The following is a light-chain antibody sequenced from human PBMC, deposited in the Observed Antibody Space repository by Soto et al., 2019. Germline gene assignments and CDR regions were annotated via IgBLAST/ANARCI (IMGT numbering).Light chain of an antibody. CDR3: QQYGSSLFT. Sequence: DIVLTQSPGTLSLSPGERATLSCRPSQSVSSKYLAWYQQKPGQPPRVLIYGTSIRATGIPERFSGGGSGTDFTLTITRLESEDFAVYYCQQYGSSLFTFGPGTKVDFK. CDR1: QSVSSKY. J-gene: IGKJ3*01. V-gene: IGKV3-20*01. CDR2: GTS.